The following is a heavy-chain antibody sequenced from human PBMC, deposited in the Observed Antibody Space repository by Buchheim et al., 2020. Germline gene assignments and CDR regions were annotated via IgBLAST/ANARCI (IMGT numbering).Heavy chain of an antibody. J-gene: IGHJ4*02. CDR2: IYWNDDK. D-gene: IGHD2-15*01. CDR3: AHRGPYCSGGSCYPGNYFDY. CDR1: GFSLSTSGVG. V-gene: IGHV2-5*01. Sequence: QITLKESGPTLVKPTQTLTLTCTFSGFSLSTSGVGVGWIRQPPGKALEWLALIYWNDDKRYSPSLKSRLPITKDTSKNQVVLTMTNMDPVDTATYYCAHRGPYCSGGSCYPGNYFDYWGQGTL.